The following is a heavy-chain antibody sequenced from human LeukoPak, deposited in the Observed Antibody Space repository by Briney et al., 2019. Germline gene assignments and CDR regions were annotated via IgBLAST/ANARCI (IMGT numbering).Heavy chain of an antibody. J-gene: IGHJ6*02. CDR1: GGTFSSYA. V-gene: IGHV1-69*13. CDR2: IIPIFGTA. D-gene: IGHD2-2*01. Sequence: SVKVSCKASGGTFSSYAISWVRQAPGQGLEWMGGIIPIFGTATYAKKFKGRVTITADESTSTAYMELSSLRSEDTAVYYCASALSNGGTTYCSSTSCQEVGYCYYGMDVWGQGTTVTVSS. CDR3: ASALSNGGTTYCSSTSCQEVGYCYYGMDV.